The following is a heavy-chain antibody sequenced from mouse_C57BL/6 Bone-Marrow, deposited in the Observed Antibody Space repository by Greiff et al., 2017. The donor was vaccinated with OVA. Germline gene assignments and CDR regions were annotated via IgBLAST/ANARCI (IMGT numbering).Heavy chain of an antibody. D-gene: IGHD4-1*01. Sequence: DVHLVESGGDLVKPGGSLKLSCAASGFTFSSYGMSWVRQTPDKRLEWVATISSGGSYTYYPDSVKGRFTISRDNAKNTLYLQMSSLKSEDTAMYYCARHWAYFDYWGQGTTLTVSS. J-gene: IGHJ2*01. V-gene: IGHV5-6*01. CDR2: ISSGGSYT. CDR1: GFTFSSYG. CDR3: ARHWAYFDY.